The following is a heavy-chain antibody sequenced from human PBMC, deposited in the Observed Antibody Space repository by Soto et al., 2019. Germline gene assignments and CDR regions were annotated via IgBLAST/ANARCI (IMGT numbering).Heavy chain of an antibody. CDR2: ISAYNGNT. V-gene: IGHV1-18*01. D-gene: IGHD2-2*01. CDR1: GYTFTSYG. Sequence: ASVKVSCKASGYTFTSYGISWVRQAPGQGLEWMGWISAYNGNTNYAQKLQGRVTMTTDTSTSIAYMELRSLRSDDTAVYFCARDRGYCSSTSCYLYPYWGQGTLVTVSS. J-gene: IGHJ4*02. CDR3: ARDRGYCSSTSCYLYPY.